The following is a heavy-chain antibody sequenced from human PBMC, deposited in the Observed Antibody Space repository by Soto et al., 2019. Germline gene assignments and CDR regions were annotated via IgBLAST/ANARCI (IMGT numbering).Heavy chain of an antibody. Sequence: QVQLQESGPGLVKPSQTLSLTCTVSGGSISSGGYYWSWIRQHPGKGLEWIGYIYYSGSTYYNPSLKSRFTISVDPSKNQFPRKLSSVTAADTAVYYGARGSGGNSAYWAQGTLVTFSP. D-gene: IGHD4-4*01. CDR3: ARGSGGNSAY. J-gene: IGHJ4*02. V-gene: IGHV4-31*03. CDR1: GGSISSGGYY. CDR2: IYYSGST.